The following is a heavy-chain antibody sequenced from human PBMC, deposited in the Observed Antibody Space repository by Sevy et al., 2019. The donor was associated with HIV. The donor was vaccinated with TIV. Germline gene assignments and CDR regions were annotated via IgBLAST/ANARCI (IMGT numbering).Heavy chain of an antibody. CDR2: ISYDGGNK. J-gene: IGHJ6*02. CDR3: AKALLGYCSGGNCYEYSYGMDV. Sequence: GGSLRLSCAASGFTFSNSYMHWVRQAPGKGLEWVALISYDGGNKYYVDSVKGRFTISRENSKNTLYLQMNSLKPEDTAVYYCAKALLGYCSGGNCYEYSYGMDVWGQGTTVTVSS. V-gene: IGHV3-30*18. CDR1: GFTFSNSY. D-gene: IGHD2-15*01.